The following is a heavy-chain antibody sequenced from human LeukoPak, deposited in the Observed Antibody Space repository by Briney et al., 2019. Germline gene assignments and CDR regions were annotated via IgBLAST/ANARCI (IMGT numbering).Heavy chain of an antibody. CDR1: GYTFTSYD. Sequence: GASVKVSCKASGYTFTSYDINWVRQATGQGLEWTGWMNPNSGNTGYAQKFQGRVTMTRNTSISTAYMELSSLRSEDTAVYYCARGHTPRWELLRVDFDYWGQGTLVTVSS. V-gene: IGHV1-8*01. CDR2: MNPNSGNT. D-gene: IGHD1-26*01. J-gene: IGHJ4*02. CDR3: ARGHTPRWELLRVDFDY.